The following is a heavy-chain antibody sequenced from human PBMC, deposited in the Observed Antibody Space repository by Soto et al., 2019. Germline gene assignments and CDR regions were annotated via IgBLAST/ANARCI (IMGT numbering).Heavy chain of an antibody. D-gene: IGHD3-22*01. V-gene: IGHV3-48*02. Sequence: PGGSLRLSCAASGFTFSSYSMNWVRQAPGKGLEWVSYISSSSSTIYYADSVKGRFTISRDNAKNSLYLQMNSLRDEDTVVYYCARDFDYYDSSGFDYWGQGTLVTVSS. CDR2: ISSSSSTI. CDR1: GFTFSSYS. J-gene: IGHJ4*02. CDR3: ARDFDYYDSSGFDY.